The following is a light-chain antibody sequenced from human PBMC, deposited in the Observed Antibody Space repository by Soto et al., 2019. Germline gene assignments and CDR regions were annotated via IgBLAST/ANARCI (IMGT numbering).Light chain of an antibody. CDR1: SGHSSYI. J-gene: IGLJ2*01. Sequence: QSVLTQSSSASASLGSSVKLTCTLSSGHSSYIIAWHQQQPGTAPRYLMMLEGSESYNKGSGVPDRFSGSSSGAERYLTISILQAEDEADYYCETWASNPHVVFGGGTKLTVL. CDR2: LEGSESY. V-gene: IGLV4-60*03. CDR3: ETWASNPHVV.